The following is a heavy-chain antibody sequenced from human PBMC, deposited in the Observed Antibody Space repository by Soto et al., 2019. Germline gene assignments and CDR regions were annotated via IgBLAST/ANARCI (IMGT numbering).Heavy chain of an antibody. J-gene: IGHJ4*02. CDR2: ITGSGTM. D-gene: IGHD6-13*01. Sequence: EVQVVESGGGLVQPGGSLRLSCAASGFTFSSYNMHWVCQAPGKGLENLSYITGSGTMYYADSLKGRFTISRDNAQTSLFLQMSSLRDYDTAVYYCVTGIIAGLNYWGQGTLVTVSA. V-gene: IGHV3-48*02. CDR3: VTGIIAGLNY. CDR1: GFTFSSYN.